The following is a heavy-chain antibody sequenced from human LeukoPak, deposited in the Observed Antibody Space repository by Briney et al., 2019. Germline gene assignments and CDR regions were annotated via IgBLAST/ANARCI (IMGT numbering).Heavy chain of an antibody. Sequence: PGGSLRLSCAVSGFRFTNEAMGWVRQLRGGGLEWVSTFSPGGGTTYYAESMKGRFTISRDNSKSTQYLEMNSLRVEDTAVYYCTKVRSGSSNWALRVFDYWGQGALVTVSS. J-gene: IGHJ4*02. CDR2: FSPGGGTT. CDR3: TKVRSGSSNWALRVFDY. V-gene: IGHV3-23*01. D-gene: IGHD4-11*01. CDR1: GFRFTNEA.